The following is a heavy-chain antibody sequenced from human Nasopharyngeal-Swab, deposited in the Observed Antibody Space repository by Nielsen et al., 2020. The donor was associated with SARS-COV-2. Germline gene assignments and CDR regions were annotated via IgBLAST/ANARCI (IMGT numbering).Heavy chain of an antibody. CDR3: AKSQFDGYYFDY. Sequence: GESLKISCAASGFTFSSYSMNWVRQAPGKGLEWVSYISSSSSTTYYADSVKGRFTISRDNSKNTLYLQMNSLRAEDTAVYYCAKSQFDGYYFDYWGQGTLVTVSS. V-gene: IGHV3-48*01. J-gene: IGHJ4*02. CDR1: GFTFSSYS. CDR2: ISSSSSTT. D-gene: IGHD3-9*01.